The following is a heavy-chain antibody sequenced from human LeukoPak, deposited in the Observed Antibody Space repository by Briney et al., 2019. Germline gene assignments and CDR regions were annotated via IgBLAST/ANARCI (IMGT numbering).Heavy chain of an antibody. V-gene: IGHV3-21*01. CDR3: ARDHCSSTSCYTGEGAFDI. D-gene: IGHD2-2*02. J-gene: IGHJ3*02. CDR2: ISSSSSYI. CDR1: GFTFSSYS. Sequence: PGGSLRLSCAASGFTFSSYSMNWVRQAPGKGLEWVSSISSSSSYIYYADSVKGRFTISRDNAKNSLYLQMNSLRAEDTAVYYCARDHCSSTSCYTGEGAFDIWGQGTMVTVSS.